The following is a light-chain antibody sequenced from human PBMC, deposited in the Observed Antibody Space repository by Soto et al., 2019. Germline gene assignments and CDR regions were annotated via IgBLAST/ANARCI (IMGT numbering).Light chain of an antibody. CDR1: SSDV. V-gene: IGLV2-23*01. CDR3: CSYAGYTTVL. Sequence: QSALTQPASVSGSPGQSITISCTGTSSDVVSWYQQLPGKAPKLMIYEGTKRPSGISNRFSGSKSGNTASLTISGLQAEDEADYYSCSYAGYTTVLFGGGTKLTVL. J-gene: IGLJ2*01. CDR2: EGT.